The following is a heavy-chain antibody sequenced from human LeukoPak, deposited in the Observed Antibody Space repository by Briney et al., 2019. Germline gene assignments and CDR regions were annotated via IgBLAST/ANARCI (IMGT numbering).Heavy chain of an antibody. CDR3: ARDFGTTGWHTFDY. D-gene: IGHD6-19*01. CDR1: GDSVSSKNGA. Sequence: SLTLSLTYVISGDSVSSKNGAWIWIRQSPSRGLEWLGRTYYRSKWYNDYAESMEGRMTISQDTSKNRYSLHLNSGTPDDTAVYYCARDFGTTGWHTFDYWGQGTLVTVSS. V-gene: IGHV6-1*01. CDR2: TYYRSKWYN. J-gene: IGHJ4*02.